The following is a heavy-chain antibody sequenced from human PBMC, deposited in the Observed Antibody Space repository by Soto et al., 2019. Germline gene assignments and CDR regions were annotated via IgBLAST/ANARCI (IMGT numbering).Heavy chain of an antibody. D-gene: IGHD1-7*01. J-gene: IGHJ6*02. CDR1: GGTFSSYA. CDR2: IIPIFGTA. V-gene: IGHV1-69*12. CDR3: ARDRWNYRGGYYGMDV. Sequence: QVQLVQSGAEVKKPGSSVKVSCKASGGTFSSYAISWVRQAPGQGLEWMGGIIPIFGTANYAQKFQGRVTITADESTSPAYMELSSLRSEDTAVYYCARDRWNYRGGYYGMDVWGQGTTVTVSS.